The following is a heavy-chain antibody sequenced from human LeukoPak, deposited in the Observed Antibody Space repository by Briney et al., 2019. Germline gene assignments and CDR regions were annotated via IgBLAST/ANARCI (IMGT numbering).Heavy chain of an antibody. CDR3: ARDLKQGYSYGYFDY. D-gene: IGHD5-18*01. CDR2: IYYSGST. Sequence: SQTLSLTCTVSGGSISSGDYYWSWIRQPPGKGLEWIGYIYYSGSTYYNPSLKSRVTVSVDTSKNQFSLKLSSVTATDTAVYCCARDLKQGYSYGYFDYWGQGTLVTVSS. V-gene: IGHV4-30-4*01. J-gene: IGHJ4*02. CDR1: GGSISSGDYY.